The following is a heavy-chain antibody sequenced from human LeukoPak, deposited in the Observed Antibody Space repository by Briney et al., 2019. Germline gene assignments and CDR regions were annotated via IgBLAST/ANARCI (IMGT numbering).Heavy chain of an antibody. CDR2: MSPNSDNT. V-gene: IGHV1-8*01. CDR1: GYTFASYD. D-gene: IGHD4-23*01. CDR3: ARDYGGSSGWFDP. J-gene: IGHJ5*02. Sequence: ASVKVSCKASGYTFASYDINWVRQATGQGLEWMGWMSPNSDNTGYAQKFQGRVTFTRDTSISTAYMELRSLTSEDTAVYYCARDYGGSSGWFDPWGQGTLVTVSS.